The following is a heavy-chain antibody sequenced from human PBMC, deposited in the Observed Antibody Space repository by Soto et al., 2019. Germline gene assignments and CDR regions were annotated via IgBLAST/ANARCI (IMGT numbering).Heavy chain of an antibody. CDR1: GGSISSGGYS. Sequence: QLQLQESGSGLVKPSQTLSLTCAASGGSISSGGYSWSWIRQPPGKGLEWIGYIYHSGSTYYNPSLKRRVTISVDRSKNQFSLKLSSVTAADTAVYYCARVYCSGGSCFWFDPWGQGTLVTVSS. V-gene: IGHV4-30-2*01. J-gene: IGHJ5*02. CDR2: IYHSGST. CDR3: ARVYCSGGSCFWFDP. D-gene: IGHD2-15*01.